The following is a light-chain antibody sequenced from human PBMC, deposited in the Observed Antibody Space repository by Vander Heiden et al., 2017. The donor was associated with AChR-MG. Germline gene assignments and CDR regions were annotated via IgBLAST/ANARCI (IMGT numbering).Light chain of an antibody. V-gene: IGLV2-14*03. Sequence: QSALTQPASVSGSPGQSLTISCTGTSSDVGGYNYVSWYQQHPGKAPKLMIYDVSNRPSGVPNRFSGSKSGNTASLTISGLQAEDEADYYCSSYTSSSLVFGGGTKLTVL. CDR3: SSYTSSSLV. J-gene: IGLJ3*02. CDR1: SSDVGGYNY. CDR2: DVS.